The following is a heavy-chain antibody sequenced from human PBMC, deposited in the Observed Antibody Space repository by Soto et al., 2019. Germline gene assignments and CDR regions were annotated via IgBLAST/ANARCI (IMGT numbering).Heavy chain of an antibody. Sequence: SETLSLTCTVSGGSISSGDYYWSWIRQPPGKGLEWIGYIYYSGSTYYNPSLKSRVTISVDTSKNQFSLKLSSVTAADTAVYYCARRYYDSSGYPPQGFYYFDYWGQGTLVTVSS. CDR1: GGSISSGDYY. D-gene: IGHD3-22*01. V-gene: IGHV4-30-4*01. CDR3: ARRYYDSSGYPPQGFYYFDY. CDR2: IYYSGST. J-gene: IGHJ4*02.